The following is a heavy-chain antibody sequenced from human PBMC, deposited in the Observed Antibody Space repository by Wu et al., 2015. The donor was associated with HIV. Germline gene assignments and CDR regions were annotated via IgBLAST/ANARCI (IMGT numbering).Heavy chain of an antibody. V-gene: IGHV1-2*02. CDR2: INPNNGGT. J-gene: IGHJ3*02. CDR1: GYTFIGDY. D-gene: IGHD1-7*01. Sequence: QVQLVQSGAEVKKPGASMKVSCKASGYTFIGDYIHWVRQAPGQGLEWMGWINPNNGGTNYAQKFQGRVTMTRDTSINTTYMTLSRLRSDDTALYYCARGETAYNWNFGGGVFDIWGQGTVVTVSS. CDR3: ARGETAYNWNFGGGVFDI.